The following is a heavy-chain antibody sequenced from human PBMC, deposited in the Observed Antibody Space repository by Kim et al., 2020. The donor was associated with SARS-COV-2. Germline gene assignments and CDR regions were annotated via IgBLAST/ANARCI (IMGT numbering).Heavy chain of an antibody. D-gene: IGHD4-17*01. CDR2: ISSSGSTI. CDR1: GFTFSDYY. Sequence: GGSLRLSCAASGFTFSDYYMSWVRQAPGKGLEWVSYISSSGSTIYYADSVKGRFTISRDNAKNSLYLQMNSLRAEDTAVYYCAREESRHDYGDYAWSPFAFDIWGQGTMVTVSS. CDR3: AREESRHDYGDYAWSPFAFDI. J-gene: IGHJ3*02. V-gene: IGHV3-11*01.